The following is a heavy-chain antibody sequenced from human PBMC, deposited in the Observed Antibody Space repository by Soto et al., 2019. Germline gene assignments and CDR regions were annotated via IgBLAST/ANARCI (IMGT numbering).Heavy chain of an antibody. D-gene: IGHD3-22*01. J-gene: IGHJ4*02. Sequence: QVQLVQAGAEVKKPGSSVKVSCKASGVTFSSYAISWVRQAPGQGLEWMGGIIPIFGTANYAQKFQGRVTITADEYTSTAYMELSSLRSEDTAVYYCARVVDSSGYHFDYWGQGTLVTVSS. CDR3: ARVVDSSGYHFDY. CDR2: IIPIFGTA. V-gene: IGHV1-69*01. CDR1: GVTFSSYA.